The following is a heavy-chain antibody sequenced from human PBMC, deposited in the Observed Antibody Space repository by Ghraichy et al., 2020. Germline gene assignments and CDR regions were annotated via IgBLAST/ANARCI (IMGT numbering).Heavy chain of an antibody. Sequence: LSLTCAVSGYSIISGYYWGWIRQPPGKGLEWIGSISHSGTTYYNPSLKSRVTISADTSKNHFSLSLTSVTAADTAVYYCARDVGSYYYGSGSSFYYFDLWGQGTLVTVSS. J-gene: IGHJ4*02. V-gene: IGHV4-38-2*02. D-gene: IGHD3-10*01. CDR2: ISHSGTT. CDR3: ARDVGSYYYGSGSSFYYFDL. CDR1: GYSIISGYY.